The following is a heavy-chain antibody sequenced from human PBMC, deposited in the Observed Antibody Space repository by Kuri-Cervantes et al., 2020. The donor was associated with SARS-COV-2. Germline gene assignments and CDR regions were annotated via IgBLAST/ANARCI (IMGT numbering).Heavy chain of an antibody. Sequence: SETLSLTCTVSGGSISSYYWSWIRQPPGKGLEWIGYISYSGNTNYNPSLKSRVTISVDTSKNQFSLRLSSVTAADTAVYYCAPFYYRSINNWSDPWGQGTQVTVSS. CDR1: GGSISSYY. D-gene: IGHD3-10*01. J-gene: IGHJ5*02. CDR2: ISYSGNT. CDR3: APFYYRSINNWSDP. V-gene: IGHV4-59*01.